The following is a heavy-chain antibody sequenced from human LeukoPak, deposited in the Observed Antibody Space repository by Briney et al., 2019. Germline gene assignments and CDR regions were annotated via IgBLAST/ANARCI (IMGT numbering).Heavy chain of an antibody. V-gene: IGHV3-53*01. Sequence: GGSLRLSCAASGFTVSSNYMSWVRQAPGKGLEWVSVIYSGGSTYHADSVKGRFTISRDNSKNTLYLQMNSLRAEDTAVYYCASGMGPYYYYGMDVWGQGTTVTVSS. J-gene: IGHJ6*02. CDR2: IYSGGST. CDR1: GFTVSSNY. CDR3: ASGMGPYYYYGMDV. D-gene: IGHD1-14*01.